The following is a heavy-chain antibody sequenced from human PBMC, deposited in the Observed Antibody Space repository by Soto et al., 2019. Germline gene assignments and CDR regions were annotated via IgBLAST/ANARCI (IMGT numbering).Heavy chain of an antibody. CDR2: ISGSGVST. CDR3: SKCADEARGLVNYYYSYGMDV. CDR1: GFTFSSYS. D-gene: IGHD2-21*01. V-gene: IGHV3-23*01. J-gene: IGHJ6*02. Sequence: GGSLRLSCAACGFTFSSYSMSWVRQAPGKGLEWVSAISGSGVSTYYADSVKGRFTISRDNSKNTLYLQMNSLRAEDTAVYYFSKCADEARGLVNYYYSYGMDVWGQGTTVTFSS.